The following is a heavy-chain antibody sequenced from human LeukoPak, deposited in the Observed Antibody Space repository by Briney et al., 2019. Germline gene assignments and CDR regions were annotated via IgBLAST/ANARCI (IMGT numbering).Heavy chain of an antibody. D-gene: IGHD5-18*01. V-gene: IGHV4-59*11. CDR1: GGSTSNHF. Sequence: SETLSLTCTVSGGSTSNHFWSWVRQPPGKGLEWIGYVSYSGSTDYNPSLKSRVIISIDTSKNQFSLRLSSVTAADTAVYYCARENDRYGRIDYWGQGTQVTVSS. CDR3: ARENDRYGRIDY. J-gene: IGHJ4*02. CDR2: VSYSGST.